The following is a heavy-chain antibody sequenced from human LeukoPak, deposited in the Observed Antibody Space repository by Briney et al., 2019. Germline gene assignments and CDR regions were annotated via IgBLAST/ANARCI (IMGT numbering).Heavy chain of an antibody. Sequence: GGSLRLSCVASGFTFSISSMSWVRQAPGKGLEWVSYISSSSSSIYDADSVRGRFTISRDNSKNTLYLQMNSLRPEDTAVYYCVRQMGMGVDSWGQGTVVTVSS. D-gene: IGHD3-16*01. CDR1: GFTFSISS. V-gene: IGHV3-48*01. CDR3: VRQMGMGVDS. CDR2: ISSSSSSI. J-gene: IGHJ4*02.